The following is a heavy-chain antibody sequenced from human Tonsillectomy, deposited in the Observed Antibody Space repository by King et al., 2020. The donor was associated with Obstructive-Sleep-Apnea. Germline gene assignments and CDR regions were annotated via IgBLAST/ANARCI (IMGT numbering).Heavy chain of an antibody. CDR1: GFTFSSYW. CDR2: INSDGSST. CDR3: ALFHYYGSGSYYTPNWFDP. J-gene: IGHJ5*02. V-gene: IGHV3-74*01. D-gene: IGHD3-10*01. Sequence: VQLVESGGGLVQPGGSLRLSCAASGFTFSSYWMHWVRQAPGKGLVWVSRINSDGSSTSYADSVKGRVTISRDNAKNTLYLQMNSLRAEDTAVYYCALFHYYGSGSYYTPNWFDPWGQGTLVTVSS.